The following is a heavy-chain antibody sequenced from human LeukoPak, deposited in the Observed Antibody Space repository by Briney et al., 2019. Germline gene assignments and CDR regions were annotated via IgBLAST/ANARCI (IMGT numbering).Heavy chain of an antibody. J-gene: IGHJ3*02. CDR2: IIPIFGTA. V-gene: IGHV1-69*05. Sequence: SVKVSCKASGGTFSSYAISWVRQAPGQGLEWMGGIIPIFGTANYAQKFQGRVTITTDESTSTAYMELSSLRSEDTAVYYCARVSRWFGDPKGAFDIWGQGTMVTVSS. CDR3: ARVSRWFGDPKGAFDI. CDR1: GGTFSSYA. D-gene: IGHD3-10*01.